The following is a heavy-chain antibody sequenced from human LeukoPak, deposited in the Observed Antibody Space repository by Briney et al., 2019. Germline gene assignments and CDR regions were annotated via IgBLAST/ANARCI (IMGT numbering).Heavy chain of an antibody. CDR3: ARMFSGTYGGIDY. J-gene: IGHJ4*02. D-gene: IGHD1-26*01. V-gene: IGHV4-4*07. Sequence: SETLSLTCTVSGGSISSYYWSWIRQPAREGLEWIGRVYSSGNTNYNPSLKSRVTMSVDTSRNQFSLKLTSVTAADSAVYYCARMFSGTYGGIDYWGQGTLVTVSS. CDR1: GGSISSYY. CDR2: VYSSGNT.